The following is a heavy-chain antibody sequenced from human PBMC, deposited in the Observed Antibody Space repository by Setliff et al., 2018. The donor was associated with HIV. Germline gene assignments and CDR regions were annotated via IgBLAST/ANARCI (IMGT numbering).Heavy chain of an antibody. CDR2: INTYTANP. J-gene: IGHJ3*02. V-gene: IGHV7-4-1*02. CDR1: GYTFTSYA. Sequence: GASVKVSCKAFGYTFTSYALNWVRQAPGQGLEWMGWINTYTANPMYAQGFTGRFVLSLDTSVRTAYLQIRSLKAEDTALYYCARDRGVRGANDAFNIWGLGTMVTVSS. D-gene: IGHD3-10*01. CDR3: ARDRGVRGANDAFNI.